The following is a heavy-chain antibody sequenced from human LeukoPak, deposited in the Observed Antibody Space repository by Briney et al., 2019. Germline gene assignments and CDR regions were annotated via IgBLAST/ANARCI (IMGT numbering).Heavy chain of an antibody. V-gene: IGHV1-69*04. Sequence: SSVKVACKASGGTFSSYAISWVRQAPGQGLEWMGRIIPILGIANHAQKCQGRVTITADKSTSTAYMELSSLRSEDTAVYYCASGGLVVVPAAIHYGMDVWGQGTTVTVSS. CDR1: GGTFSSYA. CDR2: IIPILGIA. CDR3: ASGGLVVVPAAIHYGMDV. D-gene: IGHD2-2*01. J-gene: IGHJ6*02.